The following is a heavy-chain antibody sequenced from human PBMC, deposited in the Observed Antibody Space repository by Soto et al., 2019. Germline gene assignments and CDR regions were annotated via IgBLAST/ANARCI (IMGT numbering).Heavy chain of an antibody. V-gene: IGHV3-53*04. D-gene: IGHD3-22*01. Sequence: GGSLRLSCAASGFTVSSNYMSWVRQAPGKGLEWVSVIYSGGSTYYADSVKGRFTISRHNSKNTLYLQMNSLRAEDTAVYYCARATYYYDSSGYYYFDYWGQGTLVTVSS. J-gene: IGHJ4*02. CDR3: ARATYYYDSSGYYYFDY. CDR1: GFTVSSNY. CDR2: IYSGGST.